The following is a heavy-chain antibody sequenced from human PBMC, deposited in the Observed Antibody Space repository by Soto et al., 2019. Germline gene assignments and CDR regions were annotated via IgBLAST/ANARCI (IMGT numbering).Heavy chain of an antibody. Sequence: PGGSLRLSCAASGFTFSSYAMSWVRQAPGKGLEWVSTISGSGSSTCYADSVKGRFTISRDNSKNTLYLQMNSLRAEDTAIYYCSNRDNSNYGGFFDYWGQGTVVTVSS. D-gene: IGHD4-4*01. CDR3: SNRDNSNYGGFFDY. CDR1: GFTFSSYA. CDR2: ISGSGSST. J-gene: IGHJ4*02. V-gene: IGHV3-23*01.